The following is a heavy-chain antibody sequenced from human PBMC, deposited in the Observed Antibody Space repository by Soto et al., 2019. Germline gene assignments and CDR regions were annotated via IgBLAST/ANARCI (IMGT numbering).Heavy chain of an antibody. Sequence: GGPLRLPSAASGFTFSSYGMHWVRRAPGKGLEWVAVIWYDGSNKYYADSVKGRFTISRDNSKNTLYLQMNSLRAEDTAVYYCARDLCSTSCYSYYYYGMDVWGQGTTVTVSS. J-gene: IGHJ6*02. CDR2: IWYDGSNK. CDR1: GFTFSSYG. D-gene: IGHD2-2*01. V-gene: IGHV3-33*01. CDR3: ARDLCSTSCYSYYYYGMDV.